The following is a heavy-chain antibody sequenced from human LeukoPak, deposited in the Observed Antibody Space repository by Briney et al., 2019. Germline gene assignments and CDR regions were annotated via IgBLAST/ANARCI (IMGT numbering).Heavy chain of an antibody. CDR1: GGSISSSSYY. J-gene: IGHJ4*02. V-gene: IGHV4-39*02. D-gene: IGHD3-10*01. Sequence: SETLSLTCTVSGGSISSSSYYWGWIRQPPGKGLEWTGSIYYSGSTYYNPSLKSRVTISVDTSKNQFSLKLSSVTAADTAVYYCAKDLLYYSGSGSPLEYWGQGTLVTVSS. CDR3: AKDLLYYSGSGSPLEY. CDR2: IYYSGST.